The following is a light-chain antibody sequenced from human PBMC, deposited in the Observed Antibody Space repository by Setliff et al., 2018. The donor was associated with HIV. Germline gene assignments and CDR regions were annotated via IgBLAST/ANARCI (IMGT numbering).Light chain of an antibody. J-gene: IGLJ1*01. Sequence: QSALTQPRSVSGSPGQSVTISCTGTSSDVGGYNYVSWYQQHPGKAPKLMIYDVSERPSGVPDRFSGSKSANTASLTISGLQAEDEADYYCCSYAGSYTFDVFGTGTKVTVL. CDR3: CSYAGSYTFDV. V-gene: IGLV2-11*01. CDR2: DVS. CDR1: SSDVGGYNY.